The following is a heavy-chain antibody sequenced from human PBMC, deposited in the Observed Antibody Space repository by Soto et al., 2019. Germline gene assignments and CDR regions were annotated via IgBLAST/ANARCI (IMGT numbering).Heavy chain of an antibody. CDR2: ISWNSGSI. CDR3: AKDSWTTVSKFDS. Sequence: EVQLVESGGGLVQSGTSLRLSCAASGFTFDDYAMHWVRQAPGKGLEWVSGISWNSGSIGYADSVKGRFTISRDNAKNSLYMQATSLRAENTALYYCAKDSWTTVSKFDSWGQGTLVTVSS. CDR1: GFTFDDYA. D-gene: IGHD4-17*01. V-gene: IGHV3-9*01. J-gene: IGHJ4*02.